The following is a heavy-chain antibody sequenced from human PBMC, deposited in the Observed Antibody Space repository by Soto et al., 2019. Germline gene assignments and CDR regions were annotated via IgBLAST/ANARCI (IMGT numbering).Heavy chain of an antibody. J-gene: IGHJ4*02. CDR2: IYYSGTT. V-gene: IGHV4-39*02. CDR3: ARDGVIGSFDY. Sequence: TLSLTCTVSGDFINTTTYYWGWIRQPPGKGLERIGSIYYSGTTYYHPSLKSRVTISIDPSKTQFSLKLNSVTAADTALYYCARDGVIGSFDYWGQGALVTVSS. D-gene: IGHD3-16*01. CDR1: GDFINTTTYY.